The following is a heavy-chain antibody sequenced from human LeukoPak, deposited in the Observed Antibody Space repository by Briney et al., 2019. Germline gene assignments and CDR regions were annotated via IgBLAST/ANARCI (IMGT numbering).Heavy chain of an antibody. J-gene: IGHJ4*02. V-gene: IGHV3-23*01. CDR3: AKNFGSGTYYNYFDS. Sequence: GGSLRLSCAASGFTFSSYAMNWVRQAPGKGLEWVSAISGSGGSIYYADSVEGRFTISRDNSENTLYLQINSLRAEDTAVFYCAKNFGSGTYYNYFDSWGQGTLVTVSS. CDR2: ISGSGGSI. D-gene: IGHD3-10*01. CDR1: GFTFSSYA.